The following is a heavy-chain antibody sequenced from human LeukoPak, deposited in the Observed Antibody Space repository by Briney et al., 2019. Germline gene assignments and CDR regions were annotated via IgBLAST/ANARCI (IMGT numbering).Heavy chain of an antibody. CDR2: INHSGST. CDR3: ARIPQLVRFYYYGMDV. CDR1: GGSISSSNW. Sequence: SETLSLTCAVSGGSISSSNWWSWVRQPPGKGLEWIGEINHSGSTNYNPSLKSRVTISVDTSKNQFSLKLSSVTAADTAVYYCARIPQLVRFYYYGMDVWGQGTTVTVSS. V-gene: IGHV4-4*02. D-gene: IGHD6-13*01. J-gene: IGHJ6*02.